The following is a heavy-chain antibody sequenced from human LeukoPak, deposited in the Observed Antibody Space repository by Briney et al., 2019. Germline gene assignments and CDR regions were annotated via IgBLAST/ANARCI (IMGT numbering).Heavy chain of an antibody. Sequence: SETLSLTCAVSGGSISSSNWWSWVRQPPGKGLEWIGEIYHSGSTNYNPSLKSRVTISVDKSKNLFSLKLSSVTAADTAVYYCARSSDRVGDAFDIWGQGTMVTVSS. CDR3: ARSSDRVGDAFDI. V-gene: IGHV4-4*02. J-gene: IGHJ3*02. D-gene: IGHD3-10*01. CDR2: IYHSGST. CDR1: GGSISSSNW.